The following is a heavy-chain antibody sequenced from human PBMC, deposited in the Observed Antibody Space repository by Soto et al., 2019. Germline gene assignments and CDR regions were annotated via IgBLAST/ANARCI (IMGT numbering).Heavy chain of an antibody. V-gene: IGHV4-34*01. CDR1: GGSFSGYY. CDR3: ARLGPWVTMVRGVQRAFYI. J-gene: IGHJ3*02. CDR2: INHSGST. D-gene: IGHD3-10*01. Sequence: SETLSLTCAVYGGSFSGYYWSWIRQPPGKGLEWIGEINHSGSTNYNPSLKSRVTISVDTSKNQFSLKLSSVTAADTAVYYCARLGPWVTMVRGVQRAFYIWGQGTMVTVSS.